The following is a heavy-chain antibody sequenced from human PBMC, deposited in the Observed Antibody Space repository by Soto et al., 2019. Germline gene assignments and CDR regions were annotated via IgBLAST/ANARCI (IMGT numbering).Heavy chain of an antibody. J-gene: IGHJ4*02. CDR2: MNPNSGNT. Sequence: ASVKVSCKASGYTFTSYDINWVRQATGQGLEWMGWMNPNSGNTGYAQKFQGRVTMTRNTSISTAYMELSSLRSEDTAVYYCARVLPPGVVAQIDSWGKEPLVTFP. D-gene: IGHD2-15*01. CDR3: ARVLPPGVVAQIDS. CDR1: GYTFTSYD. V-gene: IGHV1-8*01.